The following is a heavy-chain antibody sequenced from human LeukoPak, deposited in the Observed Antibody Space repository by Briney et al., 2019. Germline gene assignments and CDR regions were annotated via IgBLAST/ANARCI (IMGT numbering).Heavy chain of an antibody. Sequence: GGSLRLSCAASGFTFSSYEMNWVRQAPGKGLEWVSYISSSGSTIYYADSVKGRFTISRDNAKNSLYLQMNSLRAEDTAVYYCARDGRYCSSTSCYENWFDPWGQGTLVTVPS. CDR1: GFTFSSYE. D-gene: IGHD2-2*01. J-gene: IGHJ5*02. CDR3: ARDGRYCSSTSCYENWFDP. CDR2: ISSSGSTI. V-gene: IGHV3-48*03.